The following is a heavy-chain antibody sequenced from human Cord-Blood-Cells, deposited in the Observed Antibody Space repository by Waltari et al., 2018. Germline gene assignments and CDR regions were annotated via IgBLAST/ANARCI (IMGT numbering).Heavy chain of an antibody. Sequence: QVQLVQSGAEVKKPGASVKVSCKASGYTFTGYYMHWVRQAPGQGLEWMGWINPNMGGTNYAQKFQGRLTMTRDTSISTAYMELSRLRSDDTAVYYCARSRYDSSGYYYWGQGTLVTVSS. CDR2: INPNMGGT. CDR1: GYTFTGYY. CDR3: ARSRYDSSGYYY. V-gene: IGHV1-2*02. J-gene: IGHJ4*02. D-gene: IGHD3-22*01.